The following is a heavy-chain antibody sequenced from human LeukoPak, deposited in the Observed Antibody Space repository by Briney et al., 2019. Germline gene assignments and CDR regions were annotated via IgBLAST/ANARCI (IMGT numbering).Heavy chain of an antibody. V-gene: IGHV3-30*02. Sequence: GGSLRLSCASSGFTFRSCGMHGVRQASGKGLEGVAFIRYDGCNKYYAEAVKGRFTISRDNSKHRLYLQMNSLRAEDTAVHYCAIDLLEWLSWEDAFDIWGQGTMVTVSS. CDR1: GFTFRSCG. CDR3: AIDLLEWLSWEDAFDI. CDR2: IRYDGCNK. J-gene: IGHJ3*02. D-gene: IGHD3-3*01.